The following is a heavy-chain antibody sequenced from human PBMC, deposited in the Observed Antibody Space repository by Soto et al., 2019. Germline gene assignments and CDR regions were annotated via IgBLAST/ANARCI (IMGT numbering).Heavy chain of an antibody. CDR3: PRGSGSSKYFEL. Sequence: EVQLLESGGGSVQPGGSLRVSCAGTGFSFSSYVMRWVRQAPGKGLEWVSSISGTTGNTFYADSVKGRFTISRDISRDTVYLQMNSLRVEDTAVYYCPRGSGSSKYFELWGRGTLVTVSS. CDR1: GFSFSSYV. J-gene: IGHJ2*01. CDR2: ISGTTGNT. D-gene: IGHD6-6*01. V-gene: IGHV3-23*01.